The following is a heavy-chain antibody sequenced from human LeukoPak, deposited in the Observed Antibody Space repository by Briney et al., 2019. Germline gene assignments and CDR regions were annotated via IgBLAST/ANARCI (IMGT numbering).Heavy chain of an antibody. Sequence: GASVKVSCKASGGTFSSYAISWVRQAPGQGLEWMGGIIPTFGTANYAQKFQGRVTITADESTSTAYMELSSLRSEDTAVYYCARYFDSSGSYWAFDIWGQGTMVTVSS. J-gene: IGHJ3*02. D-gene: IGHD3-22*01. CDR3: ARYFDSSGSYWAFDI. V-gene: IGHV1-69*13. CDR1: GGTFSSYA. CDR2: IIPTFGTA.